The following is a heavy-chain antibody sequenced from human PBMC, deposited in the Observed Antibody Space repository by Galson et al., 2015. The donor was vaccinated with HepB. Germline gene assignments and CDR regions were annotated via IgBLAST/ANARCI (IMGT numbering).Heavy chain of an antibody. Sequence: SVKVSCKVSGYTLTELSMHWVRQAPGKGLEWMGGFDPEDGETIYAQKFQGRVTMTEDTSTDTAYMELSSLRSEDTAVYYCATAQEMATIPNPAYYFDYWGQGTLVTVSS. CDR1: GYTLTELS. J-gene: IGHJ4*02. D-gene: IGHD5-24*01. CDR3: ATAQEMATIPNPAYYFDY. CDR2: FDPEDGET. V-gene: IGHV1-24*01.